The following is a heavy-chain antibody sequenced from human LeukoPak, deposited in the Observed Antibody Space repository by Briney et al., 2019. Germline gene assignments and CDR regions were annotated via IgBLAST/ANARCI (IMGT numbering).Heavy chain of an antibody. CDR1: GFTFGAYT. J-gene: IGHJ4*02. CDR3: ARDLLGICTSTSCPLDY. CDR2: ISGTSSYI. V-gene: IGHV3-21*01. D-gene: IGHD2-2*01. Sequence: SGGSLRLSCAASGFTFGAYTMNWVRQAPGKGLEWVSSISGTSSYIYYADSVQGRSTISRDNAKNLLYLQLNNLRAEDTAVYYCARDLLGICTSTSCPLDYWGQGTRVTVSS.